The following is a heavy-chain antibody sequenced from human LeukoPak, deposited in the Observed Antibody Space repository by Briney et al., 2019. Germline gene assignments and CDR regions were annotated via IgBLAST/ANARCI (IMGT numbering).Heavy chain of an antibody. CDR3: AMGVDWGPFDY. J-gene: IGHJ4*02. CDR2: IYYSVST. D-gene: IGHD3/OR15-3a*01. Sequence: SETLSLTCTVSGGSISSYYWSWIRQPPGKGLEWIGYIYYSVSTNYNPSLKSRVTISVDTSKNQFSLKLSSVTAADTAVYYCAMGVDWGPFDYWGQGTLVTVSS. CDR1: GGSISSYY. V-gene: IGHV4-59*01.